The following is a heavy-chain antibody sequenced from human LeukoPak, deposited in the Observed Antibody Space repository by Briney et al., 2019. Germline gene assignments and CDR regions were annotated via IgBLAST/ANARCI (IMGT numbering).Heavy chain of an antibody. CDR1: GGSISSYY. D-gene: IGHD3-22*01. Sequence: SETLSLTCTVSGGSISSYYWSWIRQPAGKGLEWIGRIYTSGSTNYNPSLKSRVTMSVDTSKNQFSLKLSSVTAADTAVYYCARDRLYDSSGYYYPSDAFDIWGQGTMVTVSS. V-gene: IGHV4-4*07. CDR3: ARDRLYDSSGYYYPSDAFDI. CDR2: IYTSGST. J-gene: IGHJ3*02.